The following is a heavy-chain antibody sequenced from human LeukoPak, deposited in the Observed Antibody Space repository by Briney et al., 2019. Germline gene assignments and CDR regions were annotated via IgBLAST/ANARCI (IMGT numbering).Heavy chain of an antibody. Sequence: ASVKVSCKASGYTFTGYYMHWVRQAPGQGLEWMGWINPNSGGTNYAQKFQGRVTMTRDTSISTAYMGLTSLISDDTAVYYCARADSSSWYGGYWGQGTLVTVSS. D-gene: IGHD6-13*01. CDR2: INPNSGGT. J-gene: IGHJ4*02. V-gene: IGHV1-2*02. CDR1: GYTFTGYY. CDR3: ARADSSSWYGGY.